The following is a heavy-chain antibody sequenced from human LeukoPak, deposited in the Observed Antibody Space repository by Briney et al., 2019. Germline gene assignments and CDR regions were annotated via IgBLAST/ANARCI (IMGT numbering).Heavy chain of an antibody. CDR3: TKLGVYYYDSSGYFF. J-gene: IGHJ3*01. V-gene: IGHV3-23*01. Sequence: GGSLRLSCAASGFTFSSYAMSWVRQAPGKGLEWVSAISGSGGSTYYADSVKSRFTISRDNSKNTLYLQMSSLRAEDTAVYYCTKLGVYYYDSSGYFFWGQGTMVTVSP. CDR1: GFTFSSYA. D-gene: IGHD3-22*01. CDR2: ISGSGGST.